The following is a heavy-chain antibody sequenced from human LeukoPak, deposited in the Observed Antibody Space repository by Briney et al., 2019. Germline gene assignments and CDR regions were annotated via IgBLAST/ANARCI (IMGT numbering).Heavy chain of an antibody. CDR1: GGSFSGYY. D-gene: IGHD5-18*01. V-gene: IGHV4-34*01. CDR3: ARGFARRKRIGYAFDY. Sequence: MASETLSLTCAVYGGSFSGYYWSWIRQPPGKGLEWIGEINHSGSTNYNPSLKSRVTISVDTSKNQFSLKLSSVTAADTAVYYCARGFARRKRIGYAFDYWGQGTLVTVSS. J-gene: IGHJ4*02. CDR2: INHSGST.